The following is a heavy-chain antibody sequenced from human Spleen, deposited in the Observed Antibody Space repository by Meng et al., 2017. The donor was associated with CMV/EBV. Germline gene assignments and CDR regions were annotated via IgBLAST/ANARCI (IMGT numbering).Heavy chain of an antibody. J-gene: IGHJ6*02. CDR1: GFTFSSYS. D-gene: IGHD1-26*01. CDR2: IRSSSSYI. Sequence: LSLTCAASGFTFSSYSMNWVRQAPGKGLEWVSSIRSSSSYIYYADSVKGRFTISRDNAKNSLYLQMNSLRAEDTAVYYRARDGWDQAYYYYYYGMDVWGQGTTVTVSS. CDR3: ARDGWDQAYYYYYYGMDV. V-gene: IGHV3-21*01.